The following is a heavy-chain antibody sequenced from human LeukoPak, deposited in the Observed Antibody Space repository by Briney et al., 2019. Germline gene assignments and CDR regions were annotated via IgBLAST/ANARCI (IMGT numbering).Heavy chain of an antibody. CDR2: ISGSGGST. Sequence: GGSLRLSCAASGFTFITYAMSWVRQAPGKGLEWVSAISGSGGSTYYADSVRGRFTISRDNSKNTLYLQMNSLRAEDTAVYYCARSAAAGEGKFDYWGQGTLVTVSS. V-gene: IGHV3-23*01. J-gene: IGHJ4*02. CDR1: GFTFITYA. D-gene: IGHD6-13*01. CDR3: ARSAAAGEGKFDY.